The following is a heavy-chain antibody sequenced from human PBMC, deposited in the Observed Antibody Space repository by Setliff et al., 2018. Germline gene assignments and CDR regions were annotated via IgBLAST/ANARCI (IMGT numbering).Heavy chain of an antibody. CDR1: GYNFITFG. CDR2: IAPYNGNT. Sequence: GASVKVSCKTSGYNFITFGISWVRQAPGQGLEWLGWIAPYNGNTDYAQKFQGRVTMTTDTSTNTAHMELRSLTSADTAIYYCTRGPGPWVVVAMPFDCWGQGTLVTGLL. V-gene: IGHV1-18*01. J-gene: IGHJ4*02. CDR3: TRGPGPWVVVAMPFDC. D-gene: IGHD5-12*01.